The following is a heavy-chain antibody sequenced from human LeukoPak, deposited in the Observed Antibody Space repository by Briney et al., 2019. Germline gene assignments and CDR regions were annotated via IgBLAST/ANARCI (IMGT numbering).Heavy chain of an antibody. J-gene: IGHJ4*02. CDR2: ISSSSSYI. Sequence: GGSLRLSCAASGFTFSSYAMNWVRQAPGKGLEWVSSISSSSSYIYYADSVKGRFAISRDNAKNSLYLQMNSLRAEDTAVYYCARDFEFGSAAGTPNWGQGTLVTVSS. D-gene: IGHD6-13*01. V-gene: IGHV3-21*01. CDR1: GFTFSSYA. CDR3: ARDFEFGSAAGTPN.